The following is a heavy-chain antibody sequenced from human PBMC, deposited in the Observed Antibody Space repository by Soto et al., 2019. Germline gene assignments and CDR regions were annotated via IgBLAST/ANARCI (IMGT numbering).Heavy chain of an antibody. J-gene: IGHJ6*02. CDR1: GGSISSFGCC. D-gene: IGHD3-3*01. V-gene: IGHV4-31*03. CDR3: ATNTAFSRGSFYYSGLDV. Sequence: SETLSLTCTVSGGSISSFGCCWSCIRQLPGKGLEWMGYIYGSGNAYYSPSLESRLTISVDTSKNKFSLKLSSVPAADTAVYYSATNTAFSRGSFYYSGLDVWGHGTPVTVSS. CDR2: IYGSGNA.